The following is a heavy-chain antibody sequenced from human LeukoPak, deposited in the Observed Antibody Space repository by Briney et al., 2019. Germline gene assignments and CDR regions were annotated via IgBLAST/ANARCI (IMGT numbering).Heavy chain of an antibody. D-gene: IGHD3-22*01. CDR2: IRSKGNIYAT. CDR3: TRFLDYYDSSGYYGIDY. J-gene: IGHJ4*02. CDR1: GFTFSDFG. Sequence: GGSLRLSCAASGFTFSDFGIRWVREASGKGLVWVGGIRSKGNIYATAYAASVKGRFTISRDDSKNTAYLQMNSLRTEDTAVYYCTRFLDYYDSSGYYGIDYWGQGTLVTVSS. V-gene: IGHV3-73*01.